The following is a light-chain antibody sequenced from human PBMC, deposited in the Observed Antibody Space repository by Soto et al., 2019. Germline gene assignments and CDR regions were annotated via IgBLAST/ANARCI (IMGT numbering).Light chain of an antibody. Sequence: ETVMTQSPSTLSVSPGERATLSCRASQSVSNNLAWYQQKPGQTPRLLIYDASTRATGIPARFSGSGSGTEFTLTISSLLSEDFAVYYCQQSNKWPLTFGGGTKVEI. CDR3: QQSNKWPLT. V-gene: IGKV3-15*01. CDR1: QSVSNN. CDR2: DAS. J-gene: IGKJ4*01.